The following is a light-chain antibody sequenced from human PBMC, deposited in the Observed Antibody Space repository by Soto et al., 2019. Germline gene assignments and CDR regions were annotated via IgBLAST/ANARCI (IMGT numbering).Light chain of an antibody. J-gene: IGLJ2*01. CDR1: SSDVGGYNY. V-gene: IGLV2-8*01. CDR3: KSYVGGYTVV. Sequence: QSALTQPPSASGSPGQSVTISCTGTSSDVGGYNYVSWYQQHPGKAPKLMIYEVSKRPAGVPDRFSGSKSGNTASLTVSGLQAEDEADYYCKSYVGGYTVVFGGGTKLTVL. CDR2: EVS.